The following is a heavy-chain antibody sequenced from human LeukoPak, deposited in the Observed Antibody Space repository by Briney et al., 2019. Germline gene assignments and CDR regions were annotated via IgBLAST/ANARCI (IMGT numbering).Heavy chain of an antibody. CDR2: IYTSGST. CDR3: ASGRTVTSAFDI. CDR1: GGSISSGSYY. Sequence: PSETLSLTCTVSGGSISSGSYYWSWIRQPAGKGLEWIGRIYTSGSTNYNPSLKSRVTISVDTSKNQFSLKLSSVTAADTAVYYCASGRTVTSAFDIWGQGTMVTVSS. V-gene: IGHV4-61*02. D-gene: IGHD4-17*01. J-gene: IGHJ3*02.